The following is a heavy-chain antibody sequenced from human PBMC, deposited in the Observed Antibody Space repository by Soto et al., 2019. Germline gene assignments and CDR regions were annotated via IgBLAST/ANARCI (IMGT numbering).Heavy chain of an antibody. D-gene: IGHD2-2*01. Sequence: QVQLQQWGAGLLKPSETLSLTCAVYGGSFSGYYWSWIRQPPGKGLEWIGEINHSGSTNYNPSLTGRVTKSVDTSKNQFSLKLSSVTAADTAVYYCARWGIVVVPAAKLRGDYWGQGTLVTVSS. V-gene: IGHV4-34*01. CDR3: ARWGIVVVPAAKLRGDY. CDR2: INHSGST. J-gene: IGHJ4*02. CDR1: GGSFSGYY.